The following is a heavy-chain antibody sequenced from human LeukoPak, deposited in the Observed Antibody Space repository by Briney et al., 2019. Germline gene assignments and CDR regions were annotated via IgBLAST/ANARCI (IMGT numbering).Heavy chain of an antibody. CDR1: GFTVSDAW. J-gene: IGHJ4*02. V-gene: IGHV3-15*01. CDR3: TTDAGGSSSL. CDR2: IKRKTDGGTT. Sequence: GGSLRLSCAASGFTVSDAWMSWVRQAPGKGLEWVGRIKRKTDGGTTDYAAPVKGRFTISRDDSKNTLYLQMNSLKTEVTAVYFCTTDAGGSSSLWGQGTLVTVSS. D-gene: IGHD1-26*01.